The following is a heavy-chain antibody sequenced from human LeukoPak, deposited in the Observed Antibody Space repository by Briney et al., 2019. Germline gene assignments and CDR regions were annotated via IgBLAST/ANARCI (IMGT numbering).Heavy chain of an antibody. CDR3: ARDDPYYGSSGYFDY. J-gene: IGHJ4*02. Sequence: ASVKVSCKASGYTFTSYDINWVRQATGQGLEWMGWISAYNGNTNYAQKLQGRVTMTTDTSTSTAYMELRSLRSDDTAVYYCARDDPYYGSSGYFDYWGQGTLVTVSS. CDR2: ISAYNGNT. D-gene: IGHD6-19*01. V-gene: IGHV1-18*01. CDR1: GYTFTSYD.